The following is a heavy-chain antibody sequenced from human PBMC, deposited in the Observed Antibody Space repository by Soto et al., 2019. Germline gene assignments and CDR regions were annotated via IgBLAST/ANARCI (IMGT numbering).Heavy chain of an antibody. CDR3: ARALRGKYYYYHYYMDV. V-gene: IGHV4-31*02. Sequence: SQPMSLTRTVAGGSISNVGCCWSRIRQHPGKGLEWIGYIYYSGSTYYNPSPKRRVTISVDTSKNQFSLKLSAVTAADTAVYYCARALRGKYYYYHYYMDVWGKGTTVTVSS. J-gene: IGHJ6*03. D-gene: IGHD3-10*01. CDR2: IYYSGST. CDR1: GGSISNVGCC.